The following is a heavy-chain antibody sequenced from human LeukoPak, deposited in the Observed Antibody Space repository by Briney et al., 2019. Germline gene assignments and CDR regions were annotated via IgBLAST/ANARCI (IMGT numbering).Heavy chain of an antibody. CDR2: ISDNDGVT. J-gene: IGHJ4*02. Sequence: GGSLRLSCAASGFTFSSYTMNWVRQAPGKGPEWVSAISDNDGVTKYADSVRGRFTISRDNSQDTLYLQMNGLRAEDTAVYYCAGGCQYSYRFDCWGQGALVTVSS. CDR1: GFTFSSYT. V-gene: IGHV3-23*01. D-gene: IGHD5-18*01. CDR3: AGGCQYSYRFDC.